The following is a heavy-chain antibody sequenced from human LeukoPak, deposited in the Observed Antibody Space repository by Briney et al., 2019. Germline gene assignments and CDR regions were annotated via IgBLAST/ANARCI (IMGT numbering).Heavy chain of an antibody. V-gene: IGHV3-43*02. Sequence: PGGSLRLSCAVSGFTFDDYAMRWVRQAPGKGLEWVSLICGDGGSTYYADSVRGRFTISRNNSKNSLYLQMNSLRTEDTALYYCSKDIEGNVGHDAFDIWGQGTMVTVSS. D-gene: IGHD3-10*01. CDR2: ICGDGGST. CDR1: GFTFDDYA. CDR3: SKDIEGNVGHDAFDI. J-gene: IGHJ3*02.